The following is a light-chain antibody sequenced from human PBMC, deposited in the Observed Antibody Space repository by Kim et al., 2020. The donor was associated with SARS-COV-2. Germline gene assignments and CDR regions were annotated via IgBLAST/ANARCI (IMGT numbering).Light chain of an antibody. CDR1: QSISTW. J-gene: IGKJ5*01. V-gene: IGKV1-12*01. CDR2: AAS. Sequence: ASFGDRVTITCRASQSISTWVAWYQQKPGKAPKLLISAASSLQSGVPSRFSGSGSGTDFTLTISNLQPEDFATYYCQEANFFPTTFGQGTRLEI. CDR3: QEANFFPTT.